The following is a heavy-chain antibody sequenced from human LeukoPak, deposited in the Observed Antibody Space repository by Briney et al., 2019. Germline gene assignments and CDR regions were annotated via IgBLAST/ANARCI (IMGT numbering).Heavy chain of an antibody. Sequence: PGESLKISCKGSGYSFTSYWIGWVRQMPGKGLEWMGIIYPGDSDTRYSSSFQGQVTISADKSISTAYLQWSSLKASDTAMYYCARRYAVTINWDPFDYWGQGTLVTVSS. J-gene: IGHJ4*02. V-gene: IGHV5-51*01. CDR1: GYSFTSYW. D-gene: IGHD1-1*01. CDR2: IYPGDSDT. CDR3: ARRYAVTINWDPFDY.